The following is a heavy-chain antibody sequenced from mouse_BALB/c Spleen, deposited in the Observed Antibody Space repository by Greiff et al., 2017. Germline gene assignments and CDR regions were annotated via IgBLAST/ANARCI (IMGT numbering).Heavy chain of an antibody. V-gene: IGHV1-9*01. J-gene: IGHJ2*01. CDR3: ARYYFDY. CDR2: ILPGSGST. Sequence: VQLQQSGAELMKPGASVKISCKATGYTFSSYWIEWVKQRPGHGLEWIGEILPGSGSTNYNQKFKGKATLTVDKSSSTAYMQLKSLTSEDSAVYYCARYYFDYWGQGTTLTVSS. CDR1: GYTFSSYW.